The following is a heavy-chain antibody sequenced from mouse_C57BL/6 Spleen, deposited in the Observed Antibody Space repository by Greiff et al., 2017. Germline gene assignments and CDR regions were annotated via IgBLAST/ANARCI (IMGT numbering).Heavy chain of an antibody. CDR2: IDPSDSYT. J-gene: IGHJ2*01. Sequence: QVQLQQPGAELVKPGASVKLSCKASGYTFTSYWMQWVKQRPGQGLEWIGEIDPSDSYTNYNQKFKGKATLTVDTSSSKAYIQLSSLTSEDSAVYYCAREGDGYYYWGQGTTLTVSS. CDR3: AREGDGYYY. V-gene: IGHV1-50*01. CDR1: GYTFTSYW. D-gene: IGHD2-3*01.